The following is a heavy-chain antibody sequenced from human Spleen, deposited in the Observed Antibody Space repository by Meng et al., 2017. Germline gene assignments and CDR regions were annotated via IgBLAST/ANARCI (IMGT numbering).Heavy chain of an antibody. D-gene: IGHD3-10*01. J-gene: IGHJ4*02. V-gene: IGHV1-18*01. Sequence: ASVKVSCKASGYTFTHYGVHWVRQAPGQGLEWMGWVSAKNCNTNYAQKFQGRVTMTADTSTNTGYMELRSLRYDDTAVYYCARVTDAYFGAAAFDYWGQGTLVTVSS. CDR1: GYTFTHYG. CDR2: VSAKNCNT. CDR3: ARVTDAYFGAAAFDY.